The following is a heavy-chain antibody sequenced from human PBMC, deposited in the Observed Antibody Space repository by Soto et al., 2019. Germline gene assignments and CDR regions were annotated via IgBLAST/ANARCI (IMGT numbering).Heavy chain of an antibody. Sequence: GGSLRLSCAASGFTFSDYYMSWIRQAPGKGLEWVSYISSSGSTIYYADSVKGRFTISRDNAKNSLYLQMNSLRAEDTAVYYCARSMTPTYYYGSGNIGRFDPWGQGTLVTVSS. CDR3: ARSMTPTYYYGSGNIGRFDP. D-gene: IGHD3-10*01. CDR2: ISSSGSTI. J-gene: IGHJ5*02. V-gene: IGHV3-11*01. CDR1: GFTFSDYY.